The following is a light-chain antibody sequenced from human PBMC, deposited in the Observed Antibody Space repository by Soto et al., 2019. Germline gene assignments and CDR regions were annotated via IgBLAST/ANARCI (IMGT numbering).Light chain of an antibody. V-gene: IGLV2-14*01. CDR2: EVS. J-gene: IGLJ2*01. Sequence: QSALTQPSSVSGSPGQSITIPCTGTSTDVGGYNYVSWYQQHPGKAPKLLIYEVSNRPSGVSDRFSGSKSGNTASLTISGLQAEEEADYYCSSYTSSSKWVFGGGTQLTVL. CDR3: SSYTSSSKWV. CDR1: STDVGGYNY.